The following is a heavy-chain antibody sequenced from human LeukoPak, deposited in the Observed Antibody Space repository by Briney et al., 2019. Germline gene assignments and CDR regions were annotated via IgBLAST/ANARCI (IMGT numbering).Heavy chain of an antibody. Sequence: GGSLRLSCAASGFTFSSYAMSWVRQAPGKGLEWVSGISGNGGSTYYADSVKGRFTISRDNSKNTLYLQMNSLRAEDTAVYYCARDGSSWFFDYWGQGTLVTVSS. CDR2: ISGNGGST. CDR3: ARDGSSWFFDY. V-gene: IGHV3-23*01. CDR1: GFTFSSYA. D-gene: IGHD6-13*01. J-gene: IGHJ4*02.